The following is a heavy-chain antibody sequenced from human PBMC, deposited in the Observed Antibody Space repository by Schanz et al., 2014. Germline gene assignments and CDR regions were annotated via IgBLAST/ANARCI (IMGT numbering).Heavy chain of an antibody. CDR3: ARNRGSGGQNWYFDL. V-gene: IGHV3-21*04. CDR1: GFTFSSYA. J-gene: IGHJ2*01. CDR2: ISYGTSYI. Sequence: EVQLLESGGGLVQPGGSLRLSCAASGFTFSSYAMSWVRQAPGKGLEWVSSISYGTSYIYYAESVKGRFTISRDNTKNSLFLQLNSLRADDTAVYYCARNRGSGGQNWYFDLWGRGTLVTVSS. D-gene: IGHD1-26*01.